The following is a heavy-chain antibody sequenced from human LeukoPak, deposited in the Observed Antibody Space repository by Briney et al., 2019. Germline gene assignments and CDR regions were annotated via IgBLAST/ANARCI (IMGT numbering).Heavy chain of an antibody. J-gene: IGHJ6*03. CDR2: ISYDGSNK. D-gene: IGHD1-1*01. V-gene: IGHV3-30*04. Sequence: GGSLRLSCAASGFTFSSYAMHWVRQAPGKGLEWVAVISYDGSNKYYADSVKGRFTISRDNSKNTLYLQMNSLRAEDTAVYYCARGKYPDNDDYMDVWGKGTTVIVSS. CDR3: ARGKYPDNDDYMDV. CDR1: GFTFSSYA.